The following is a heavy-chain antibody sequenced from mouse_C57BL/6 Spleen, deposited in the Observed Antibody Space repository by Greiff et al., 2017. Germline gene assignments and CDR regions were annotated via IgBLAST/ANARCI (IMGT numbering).Heavy chain of an antibody. CDR2: ISYDGSN. J-gene: IGHJ2*01. Sequence: EVQVVESGPGLVKPSPSLSLTCSVTGYSITSGYYWNWIRQFPGNKLEWMGYISYDGSNNYNPSLKNRISITRDTSKNQSFLKLNSVTTEDTASYYSASQLGRGYFDYWGQGTTLTVSS. CDR1: GYSITSGYY. V-gene: IGHV3-6*01. CDR3: ASQLGRGYFDY. D-gene: IGHD4-1*02.